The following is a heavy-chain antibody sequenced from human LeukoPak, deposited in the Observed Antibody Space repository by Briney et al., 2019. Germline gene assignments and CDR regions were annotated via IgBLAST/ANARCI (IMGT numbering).Heavy chain of an antibody. CDR3: ATHYDWTFDC. J-gene: IGHJ4*02. Sequence: GGSLRLSCVASGFTYSHNGMHWVRQAPGKGLEWVANIKPDGSEEYYVDSVKGRFSISRDNAKNSLYLQMNSLRGEDTAVYYCATHYDWTFDCWGQGTLVTVSS. CDR2: IKPDGSEE. V-gene: IGHV3-7*01. CDR1: GFTYSHNG. D-gene: IGHD1-1*01.